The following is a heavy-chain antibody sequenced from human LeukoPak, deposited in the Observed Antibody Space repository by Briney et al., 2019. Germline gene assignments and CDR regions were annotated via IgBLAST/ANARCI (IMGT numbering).Heavy chain of an antibody. Sequence: SETLSLTCAVYGGSFSGYYWSWIRQPPGRGLEWIGDINYSGSTNYNPSLKSRVTISVDTSKNQFSLKLSSVTAADTAVYYCARRLCRDPRCWFDPWGQGTLVTVSS. CDR2: INYSGST. CDR3: ARRLCRDPRCWFDP. D-gene: IGHD2-2*01. J-gene: IGHJ5*02. V-gene: IGHV4-34*01. CDR1: GGSFSGYY.